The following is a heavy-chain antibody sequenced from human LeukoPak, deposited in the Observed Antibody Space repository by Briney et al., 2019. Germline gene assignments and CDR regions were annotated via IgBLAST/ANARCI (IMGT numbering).Heavy chain of an antibody. Sequence: SETLSLTCTVSGGSISSYYWSWIRQPPGKGLEWIGYIYYSGSTYYNPSLKSRVTISVDTSKNQFSLKLSSVTAADTAVYYCARGSYRLSLFYDYWGQGTLVTVSS. CDR2: IYYSGST. J-gene: IGHJ4*02. V-gene: IGHV4-59*01. CDR1: GGSISSYY. D-gene: IGHD3-16*02. CDR3: ARGSYRLSLFYDY.